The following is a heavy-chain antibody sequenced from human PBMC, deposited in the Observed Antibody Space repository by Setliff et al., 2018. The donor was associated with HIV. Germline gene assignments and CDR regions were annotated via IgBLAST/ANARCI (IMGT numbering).Heavy chain of an antibody. J-gene: IGHJ4*02. CDR1: GGSFTNYY. V-gene: IGHV4-34*01. CDR2: INPGGST. CDR3: ARATATGYYFDS. Sequence: LSLTCVVYGGSFTNYYWSWIRQPPGKGLEWIGEINPGGSTSYNPSLKIRVTISLDTSKKQFSLRMTSVTAADTGLYYCARATATGYYFDSWGQGTLVTVSS. D-gene: IGHD2-15*01.